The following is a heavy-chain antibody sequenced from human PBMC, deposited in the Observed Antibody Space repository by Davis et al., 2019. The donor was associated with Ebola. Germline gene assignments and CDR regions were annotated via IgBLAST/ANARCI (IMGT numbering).Heavy chain of an antibody. V-gene: IGHV3-30*03. J-gene: IGHJ4*02. Sequence: GESLKISCAASGFTFSSYGMHWVRQAPGKGLEWVAVISYDGSNKYYADSVKGRFTISRDNSKNTLYLQMNSLRAEDTAVYYYAGIAAGYWGQGTLVTVSS. CDR3: AGIAAGY. D-gene: IGHD6-25*01. CDR2: ISYDGSNK. CDR1: GFTFSSYG.